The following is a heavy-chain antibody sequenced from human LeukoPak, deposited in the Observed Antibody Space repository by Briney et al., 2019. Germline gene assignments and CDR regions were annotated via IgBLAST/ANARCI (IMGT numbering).Heavy chain of an antibody. CDR3: ARDGYCSSTSCHFYYYYGMDV. D-gene: IGHD2-2*03. CDR1: GYTFTSYG. J-gene: IGHJ6*02. Sequence: EASVKVSCKASGYTFTSYGISWVRQAPGQGLEWMGWISAYNGNTNYAQKLQGRVTMTTDTSTSTAYMELRSLRSDDTAMYYCARDGYCSSTSCHFYYYYGMDVWGQGTTVTVSS. V-gene: IGHV1-18*01. CDR2: ISAYNGNT.